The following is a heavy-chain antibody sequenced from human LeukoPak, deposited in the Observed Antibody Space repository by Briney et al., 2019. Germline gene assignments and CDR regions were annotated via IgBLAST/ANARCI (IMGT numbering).Heavy chain of an antibody. CDR3: AKGHPGADVREVLSF. J-gene: IGHJ4*02. Sequence: PGGSLRLSCAASGFNFSSYAMNWVRQAPGKGLEWVSGVSGAGGLTYYADSVKGRFTISRDNSKNTVYLQMIGLRAEDTAVYFCAKGHPGADVREVLSFGGQGTLVTVSS. V-gene: IGHV3-23*01. CDR2: VSGAGGLT. D-gene: IGHD3/OR15-3a*01. CDR1: GFNFSSYA.